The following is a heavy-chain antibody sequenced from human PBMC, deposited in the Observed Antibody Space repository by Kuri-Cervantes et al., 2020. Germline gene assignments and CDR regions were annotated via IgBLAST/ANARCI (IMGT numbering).Heavy chain of an antibody. CDR3: ARNYGDYVAYWYFDL. V-gene: IGHV1-8*01. J-gene: IGHJ2*01. Sequence: ASVKVSCKASGYTFTRYDINWVRQATGQGLEWMGWMNPNSGNTGYAQKFQGRVTMTRNTSISTAYMELSSLRSEDTAVYYCARNYGDYVAYWYFDLWGRGTLVTVSS. CDR2: MNPNSGNT. D-gene: IGHD4-17*01. CDR1: GYTFTRYD.